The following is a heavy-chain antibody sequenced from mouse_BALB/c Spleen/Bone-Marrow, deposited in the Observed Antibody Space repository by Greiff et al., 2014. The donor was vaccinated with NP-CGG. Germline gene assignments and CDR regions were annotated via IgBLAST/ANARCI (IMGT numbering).Heavy chain of an antibody. Sequence: VQLQQSGAELMEPGASVKISCKATGYSFSSYWLEWVKQRPGHGLEWIGEILPGSDSTNYNENFKGKATFTADTSSNTAYMQHNSLPYEDSAVYFCARDSSDYLAWFAYWGQGTLVTVSA. CDR1: GYSFSSYW. V-gene: IGHV1-9*01. CDR2: ILPGSDST. D-gene: IGHD3-2*01. J-gene: IGHJ3*01. CDR3: ARDSSDYLAWFAY.